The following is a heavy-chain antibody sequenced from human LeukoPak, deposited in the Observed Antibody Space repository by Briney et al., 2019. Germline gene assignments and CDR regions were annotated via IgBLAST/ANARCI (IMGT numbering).Heavy chain of an antibody. CDR1: GYTFTGYY. CDR2: INPNSGGT. V-gene: IGHV1-2*02. Sequence: ASVKVSCKASGYTFTGYYMHWVRQAPGQGLEWMGWINPNSGGTNYAQKFQGRVTMTRDTPISTAYMELSRLRSDDTAVYYCARGPVPLRGYSYGNSQPFDPWGQGTLVTVSS. J-gene: IGHJ5*02. CDR3: ARGPVPLRGYSYGNSQPFDP. D-gene: IGHD5-18*01.